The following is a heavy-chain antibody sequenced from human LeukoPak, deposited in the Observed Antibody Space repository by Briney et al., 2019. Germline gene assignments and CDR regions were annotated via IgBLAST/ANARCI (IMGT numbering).Heavy chain of an antibody. Sequence: GGSLRLSCAASGFTVSSNYMSWVRRAPGKGLEWVSVIYSGSSTYYADSVKGRFTISRHNSKNTLYLQMNSLRAEDTAVYYCARGRLRYPIDYWGQGTLVTVSS. V-gene: IGHV3-53*04. CDR1: GFTVSSNY. J-gene: IGHJ4*02. CDR3: ARGRLRYPIDY. D-gene: IGHD4-17*01. CDR2: IYSGSST.